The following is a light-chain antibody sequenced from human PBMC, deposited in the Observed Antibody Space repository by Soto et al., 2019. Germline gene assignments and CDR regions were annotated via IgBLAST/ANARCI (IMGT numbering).Light chain of an antibody. J-gene: IGKJ2*01. V-gene: IGKV1-39*01. CDR3: QQTYMVPYP. CDR2: GVS. Sequence: DIQMTQFPSSLSASAGERVTITCRASQSVSTYLSWYVQEPGSAPKLLIYGVSKLESGIAPRFTGSGLATEFTLTINSLQPEDFAVYFCQQTYMVPYPFGQGTKVEI. CDR1: QSVSTY.